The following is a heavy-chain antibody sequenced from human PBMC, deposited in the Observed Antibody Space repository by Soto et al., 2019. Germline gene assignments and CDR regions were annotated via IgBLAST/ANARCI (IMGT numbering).Heavy chain of an antibody. CDR1: GGAFSSYA. CDR2: IIPIFGTA. Sequence: QVQLEQSGAEVKKPGSSVKVSCKASGGAFSSYAISCVRQAPGQGLAWMGGIIPIFGTANYAHKFQGRGTITADGTTSTAYMEQSSMRCEGTAVYCCASSNLYCSSTRCYVSTYYYYGTDFWRQATTVTVSS. J-gene: IGHJ6*02. D-gene: IGHD2-2*01. CDR3: ASSNLYCSSTRCYVSTYYYYGTDF. V-gene: IGHV1-69*01.